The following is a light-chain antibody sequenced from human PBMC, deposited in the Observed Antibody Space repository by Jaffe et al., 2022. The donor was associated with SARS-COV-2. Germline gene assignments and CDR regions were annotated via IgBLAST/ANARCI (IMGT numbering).Light chain of an antibody. V-gene: IGKV3-11*01. Sequence: EIVLTQSPATLSLFPGERATLSCRASQSVSSYLAWYQQKPGQAPRLLIYDASNRATGVPPRFSGSGSGTDFTLTISSLEPEDFAVYYCQQRSNWPAFGQGTRLEIK. CDR2: DAS. CDR3: QQRSNWPA. J-gene: IGKJ5*01. CDR1: QSVSSY.